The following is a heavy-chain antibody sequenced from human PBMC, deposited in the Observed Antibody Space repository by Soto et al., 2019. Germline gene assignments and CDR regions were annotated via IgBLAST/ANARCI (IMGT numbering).Heavy chain of an antibody. CDR1: GGSFSGYY. CDR2: IYYSGST. Sequence: SETLSLTCAVYGGSFSGYYWSWIRQPPGKGLEWIGYIYYSGSTSFNPSLESRVAMSVDTSKNHFSLNLSSVTAADMAVYYCAREGSYSAYNFAHGIQLWSFDFWGQGALVTVSS. J-gene: IGHJ4*02. V-gene: IGHV4-34*11. CDR3: AREGSYSAYNFAHGIQLWSFDF. D-gene: IGHD5-12*01.